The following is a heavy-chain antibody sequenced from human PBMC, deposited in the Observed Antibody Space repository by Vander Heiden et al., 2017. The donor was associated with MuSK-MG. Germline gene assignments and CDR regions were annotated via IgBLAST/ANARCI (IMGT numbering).Heavy chain of an antibody. CDR2: IYHSGST. V-gene: IGHV4-38-2*01. D-gene: IGHD6-13*01. CDR3: ARHEERRAAAGIDY. Sequence: QVQLQESGPGLVKPSETLSLTCAVSGYSIRSGYYWGWIRQPPGKGLEWIGSIYHSGSTYYNPSLKSRVTISVDTSKNQFSLKLSSVTAADTAVYYCARHEERRAAAGIDYWGQGTLVTVSS. J-gene: IGHJ4*02. CDR1: GYSIRSGYY.